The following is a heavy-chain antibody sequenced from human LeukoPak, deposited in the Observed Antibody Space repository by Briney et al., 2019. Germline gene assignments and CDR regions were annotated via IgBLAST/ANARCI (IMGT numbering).Heavy chain of an antibody. CDR2: IKSKPDGGTT. V-gene: IGHV3-15*01. J-gene: IGHJ4*02. CDR1: GFTFSNAW. Sequence: GGSLRLSCAASGFTFSNAWMSWVRQAPQKGLEWVGRIKSKPDGGTTDFAAPVKGRFSISRDDSMNMLYLEMHSLTTGDTAVYYCAADVPSPLAQIDHWGPGTPVTVSS. D-gene: IGHD1-14*01. CDR3: AADVPSPLAQIDH.